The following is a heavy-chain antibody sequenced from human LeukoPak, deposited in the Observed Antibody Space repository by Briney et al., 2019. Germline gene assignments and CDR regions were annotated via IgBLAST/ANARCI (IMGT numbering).Heavy chain of an antibody. CDR2: IYFSGSA. V-gene: IGHV4-39*01. J-gene: IGHJ4*02. Sequence: SETLSLTCTVSGDVTHYWGWIRQPPGKGLECIGSIYFSGSAYYNPSLRSRVTISLDTSKKLFSLKLNSVTAADTAVYYCAKHNGGGVGSYVAPGPPDYFDYWGQGTLVTVSS. CDR1: GDVTHY. D-gene: IGHD1-26*01. CDR3: AKHNGGGVGSYVAPGPPDYFDY.